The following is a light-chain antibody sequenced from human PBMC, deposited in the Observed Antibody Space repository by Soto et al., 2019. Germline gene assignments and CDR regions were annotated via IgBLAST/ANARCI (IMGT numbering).Light chain of an antibody. CDR1: SSNIGSDT. CDR2: SNN. J-gene: IGLJ2*01. V-gene: IGLV1-44*01. Sequence: QSVLTQPPSASATPGQRVTISCSGSSSNIGSDTVNWYQQFPGTAPKLLIYSNNQRPSGVPGRFSGSKSGTSASLAISGLQSEDEADYYCAAWDDSLNGPVFGGGTKLTVL. CDR3: AAWDDSLNGPV.